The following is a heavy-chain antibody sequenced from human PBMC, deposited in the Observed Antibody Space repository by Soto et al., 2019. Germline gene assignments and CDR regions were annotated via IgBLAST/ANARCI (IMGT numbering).Heavy chain of an antibody. J-gene: IGHJ6*02. CDR1: GFTFSSYG. CDR2: ISYDGSNK. Sequence: GGSLRLSCAASGFTFSSYGMHWVRQAPGKGLEWVAVISYDGSNKYYADSVKGRFTISRDNSKNTLYLQMNSLRAEDTAVYYCANAERAGGGPYYYYGMDVWGQGTTVTVSS. V-gene: IGHV3-30*18. CDR3: ANAERAGGGPYYYYGMDV. D-gene: IGHD2-15*01.